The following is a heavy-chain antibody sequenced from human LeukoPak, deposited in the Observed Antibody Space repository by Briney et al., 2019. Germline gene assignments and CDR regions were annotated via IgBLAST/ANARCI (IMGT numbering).Heavy chain of an antibody. D-gene: IGHD5-18*01. CDR2: VSAYNGNT. J-gene: IGHJ4*02. V-gene: IGHV1-18*01. CDR3: ARTWIRRWDY. Sequence: ASVKVTCKASGYTFTSYGISWVRQAPGQGLEWMGWVSAYNGNTNYAQKLQGRVTITTDTSTSTAYMELRSLRSDDTAVYYCARTWIRRWDYWGQGTLVTVSS. CDR1: GYTFTSYG.